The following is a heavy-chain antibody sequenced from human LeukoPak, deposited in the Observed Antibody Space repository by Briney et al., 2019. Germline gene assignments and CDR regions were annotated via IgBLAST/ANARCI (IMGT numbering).Heavy chain of an antibody. Sequence: GGSLRLSCAASGFTLSDYYMSWIRHAPGRGLEWVSYISSSGSYTKYTDSVKGRFTISRDNAKNSLYLQMNSLRAEDTAVYYCARGVGATPDPFDCWGQGTLVTVSS. D-gene: IGHD1-26*01. CDR2: ISSSGSYT. CDR1: GFTLSDYY. V-gene: IGHV3-11*05. CDR3: ARGVGATPDPFDC. J-gene: IGHJ4*02.